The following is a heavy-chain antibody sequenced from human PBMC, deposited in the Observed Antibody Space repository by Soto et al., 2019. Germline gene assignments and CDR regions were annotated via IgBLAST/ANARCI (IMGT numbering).Heavy chain of an antibody. CDR3: AKGGVRVVGAPQVFDI. V-gene: IGHV3-23*01. D-gene: IGHD1-26*01. Sequence: GGSLRLSCAASGFTFSSYAMSWVRQAPGKGLEWVSAISGSGGSTYYADSVKGRFTISRDNSKNTLYLQMNSLRAEDTAVYYCAKGGVRVVGAPQVFDIWGQGTMVTVSS. J-gene: IGHJ3*02. CDR1: GFTFSSYA. CDR2: ISGSGGST.